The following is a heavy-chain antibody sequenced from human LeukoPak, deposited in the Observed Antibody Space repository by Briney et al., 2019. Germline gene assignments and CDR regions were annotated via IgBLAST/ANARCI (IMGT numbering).Heavy chain of an antibody. D-gene: IGHD3-16*02. Sequence: SETLSLTCAVYGGSFSGYYWSWIRQPPGKGLEWIGEINHSGSTNYNPSLKSRVTISVETSKNQFSLKLSSVTAADTAVYYCARGRDYVWGSYRLFDYWGQGTLVTVSS. CDR3: ARGRDYVWGSYRLFDY. CDR2: INHSGST. J-gene: IGHJ4*02. CDR1: GGSFSGYY. V-gene: IGHV4-34*01.